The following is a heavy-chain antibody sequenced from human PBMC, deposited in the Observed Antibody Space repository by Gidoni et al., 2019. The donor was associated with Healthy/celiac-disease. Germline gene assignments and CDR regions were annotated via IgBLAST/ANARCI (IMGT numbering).Heavy chain of an antibody. CDR3: ARQLLTTSGPGAFDI. V-gene: IGHV4-39*01. Sequence: QLQLQESGPGLVKPSETLSLTCTVSGGSIRSSSYYWGWIRQPPGKGLEWIGSIYYSGSTYYNPSLKSRVTISVDTSKNQFSLKLSSVTAEDTAVYYCARQLLTTSGPGAFDIWGQGTMVTVSS. D-gene: IGHD3-10*01. CDR1: GGSIRSSSYY. CDR2: IYYSGST. J-gene: IGHJ3*02.